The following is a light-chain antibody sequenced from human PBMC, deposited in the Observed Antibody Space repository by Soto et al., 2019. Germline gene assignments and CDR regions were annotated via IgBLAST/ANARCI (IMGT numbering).Light chain of an antibody. J-gene: IGKJ5*01. CDR3: QQYGSSST. CDR1: QSVSSK. Sequence: EIVMTQSPATQSVSPGEGDTLSGRASQSVSSKLAWYQQKPGQAPRLLIYEASRRATGIPDRFSGSGSGTDFTLTISRLEPEDFAVYYCQQYGSSSTFGQGTRLEIK. V-gene: IGKV3-20*01. CDR2: EAS.